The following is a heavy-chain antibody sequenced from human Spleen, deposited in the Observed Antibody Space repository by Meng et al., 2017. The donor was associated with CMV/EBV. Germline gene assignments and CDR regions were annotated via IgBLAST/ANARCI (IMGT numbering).Heavy chain of an antibody. J-gene: IGHJ6*02. V-gene: IGHV1-8*03. CDR3: ARGQQWLVLGTPLYYYYGMDV. Sequence: ASVKVSCKASGYTFTSYDINWVRQATGQGLEWMGWMNPNSGNTGYAQKFQGRVTITRNTSISTAYMELSSLRSEDTAVYYCARGQQWLVLGTPLYYYYGMDVWGQGTTVTSP. CDR2: MNPNSGNT. CDR1: GYTFTSYD. D-gene: IGHD6-19*01.